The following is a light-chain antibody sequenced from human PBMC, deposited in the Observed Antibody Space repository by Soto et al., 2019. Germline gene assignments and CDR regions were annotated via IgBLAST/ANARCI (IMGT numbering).Light chain of an antibody. CDR3: TSYAGSNIWV. CDR1: SSDVGAYKY. V-gene: IGLV2-8*01. CDR2: EVS. Sequence: QSVLTQPPSASGSPGQSVTISCTGTSSDVGAYKYVSWYQQYPGKAPTLMIYEVSRRPSGVPDRFSGSKSGNTASLTVSGLQAEDEADYYCTSYAGSNIWVFGGGTKLTVL. J-gene: IGLJ3*02.